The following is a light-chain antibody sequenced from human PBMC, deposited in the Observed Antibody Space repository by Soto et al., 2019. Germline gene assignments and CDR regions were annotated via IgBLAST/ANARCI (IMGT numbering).Light chain of an antibody. J-gene: IGKJ1*01. V-gene: IGKV1-39*01. CDR2: AAS. CDR3: QQSVSTPWT. CDR1: QTISTY. Sequence: DILMPQSPSSLSASVGDRVTITCRASQTISTYLNWYQQKVGKAPKLLIYAASSLQGGVPSRFSGSGSGTDFTLTISSLQPEDFATYYCQQSVSTPWTFGQGTNVDIK.